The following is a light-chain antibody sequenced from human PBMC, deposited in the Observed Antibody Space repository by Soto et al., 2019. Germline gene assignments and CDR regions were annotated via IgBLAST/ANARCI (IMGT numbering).Light chain of an antibody. CDR1: SNDVGTYNL. CDR2: EAS. Sequence: QSVLTQPASVSGSPGKSMTISCTGISNDVGTYNLVSWYQHHPGKAPKLIIYEASKRPSGVPNRFSGSKSGNTASLTSSGLHAEDEADYYCCSYGRRVVVCGGTKLTVL. J-gene: IGLJ2*01. CDR3: CSYGRRVV. V-gene: IGLV2-23*01.